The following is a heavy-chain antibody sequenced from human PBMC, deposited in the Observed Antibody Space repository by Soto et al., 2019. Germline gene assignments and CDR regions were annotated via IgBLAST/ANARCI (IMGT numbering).Heavy chain of an antibody. CDR1: GFTFSSYG. V-gene: IGHV3-30*03. J-gene: IGHJ4*02. Sequence: QVQLVESGGGVVQPGRSLRLSCAASGFTFSSYGMHWVRQAPGKGLEWVAGISYDGSNKYYADSVKGRFTISRDNSKNTLYLQMNSLRAEDTAVYYCATDDTLVIVMPPDYWGQGTLVTVSS. CDR2: ISYDGSNK. CDR3: ATDDTLVIVMPPDY. D-gene: IGHD3-16*02.